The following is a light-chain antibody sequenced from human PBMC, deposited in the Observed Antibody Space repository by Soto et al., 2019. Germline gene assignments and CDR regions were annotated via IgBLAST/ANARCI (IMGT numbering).Light chain of an antibody. V-gene: IGKV3D-20*02. CDR2: GAS. CDR3: QQRRILQVT. Sequence: EIMLTQSPGTRSLSPRDSGTLSCRAGQALSSSSLAWYQQKPGQAPRLLIYGASTRASGIPDRFSGGGSGTDFTLTISRLEPEAFAVYYCQQRRILQVTFCQGTLLEIK. J-gene: IGKJ5*01. CDR1: QALSSSS.